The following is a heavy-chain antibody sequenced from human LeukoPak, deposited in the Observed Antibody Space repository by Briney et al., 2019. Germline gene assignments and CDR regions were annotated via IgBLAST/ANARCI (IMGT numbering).Heavy chain of an antibody. J-gene: IGHJ4*02. CDR2: ISYDGSNK. V-gene: IGHV3-30*18. D-gene: IGHD3-9*01. CDR1: GFTFSSYG. Sequence: PGRSLRLSCAASGFTFSSYGMHWVRQARGKGLEWVAVISYDGSNKYYADSVKGRFTISRDNSKNTLYLQMNSLRAEDTAVYYCAKGSVYDILTGYYTHFDYWGQGTLVTVSS. CDR3: AKGSVYDILTGYYTHFDY.